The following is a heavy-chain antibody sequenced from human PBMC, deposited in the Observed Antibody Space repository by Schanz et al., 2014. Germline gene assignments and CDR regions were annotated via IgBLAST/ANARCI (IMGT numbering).Heavy chain of an antibody. D-gene: IGHD5-18*01. CDR2: MYINSGST. CDR3: ARDVYRSGRPFDL. CDR1: GFTVNTNY. V-gene: IGHV3-53*01. Sequence: EVQLVESGGGLIQPGGSLRLSCAVSGFTVNTNYMSWVRQAPGKGLEWISSMYINSGSTQYADSVKGRFIISRDSAKNSVYLQMNTLRAEDTAIYFCARDVYRSGRPFDLWGQGTLVTVSS. J-gene: IGHJ5*02.